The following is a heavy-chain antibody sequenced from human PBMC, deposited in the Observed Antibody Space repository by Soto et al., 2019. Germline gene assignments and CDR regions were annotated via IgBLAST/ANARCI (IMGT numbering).Heavy chain of an antibody. D-gene: IGHD3-3*01. CDR1: GYPVTAYY. CDR3: ARGGGVGVAGSAAFDM. J-gene: IGHJ3*02. CDR2: INPATGAA. V-gene: IGHV1-2*02. Sequence: QLHLVQSGAVVKKPGASVTVSCSASGYPVTAYYMHWVRQAPGRGLEWMGGINPATGAAKYTQTFQGGVPMTRETSTSTVFMELSGLASEDTAVFYCARGGGVGVAGSAAFDMWGQGTLVTVSS.